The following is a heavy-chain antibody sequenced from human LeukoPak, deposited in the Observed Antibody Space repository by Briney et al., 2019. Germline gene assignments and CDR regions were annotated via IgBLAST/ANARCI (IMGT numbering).Heavy chain of an antibody. CDR3: ARDFRGELPDY. CDR1: GGTFSSYA. V-gene: IGHV1-69*04. CDR2: IIPIFSIA. Sequence: SVKVSCKASGGTFSSYAISWVRQAPGQGLEWMGRIIPIFSIANYAQKFQGRVTITADKSTSTAYMELSSLRSEDTAVYYCARDFRGELPDYWGQGTLVTVSS. J-gene: IGHJ4*02. D-gene: IGHD1-26*01.